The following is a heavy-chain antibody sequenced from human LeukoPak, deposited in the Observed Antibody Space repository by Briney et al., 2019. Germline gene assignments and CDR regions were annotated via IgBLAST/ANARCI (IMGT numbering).Heavy chain of an antibody. V-gene: IGHV4-59*08. J-gene: IGHJ3*02. CDR3: ARQPANTAAFDI. CDR1: GGSINAYY. D-gene: IGHD5-18*01. Sequence: SETLSLTCTVSGGSINAYYWSWIRQPPGKGLEWIAYVRDNGENNYNPSLKSRVAISVDTANNQISLRLNFVTAADTAISYCARQPANTAAFDIWGLGPMVTVSS. CDR2: VRDNGEN.